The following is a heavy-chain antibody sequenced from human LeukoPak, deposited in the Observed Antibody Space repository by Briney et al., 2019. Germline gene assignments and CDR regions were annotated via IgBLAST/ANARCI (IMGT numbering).Heavy chain of an antibody. V-gene: IGHV5-51*01. CDR2: IYPGDSDT. J-gene: IGHJ5*02. CDR1: GYSFSSYW. D-gene: IGHD4-17*01. Sequence: GESLKISCKGSGYSFSSYWIGWVREMPGKGLEWVGIIYPGDSDTRYSPSFQGQVTISADKSISTAYLQWSSLKASDTAMYYRARLGDYGPGQGWFDPWGQGTLVTVSS. CDR3: ARLGDYGPGQGWFDP.